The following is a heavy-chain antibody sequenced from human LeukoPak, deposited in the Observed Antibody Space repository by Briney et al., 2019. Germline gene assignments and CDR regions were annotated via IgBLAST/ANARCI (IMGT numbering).Heavy chain of an antibody. J-gene: IGHJ3*02. D-gene: IGHD6-13*01. CDR3: ASCRSGLWQHGDAFDI. V-gene: IGHV4-61*01. CDR2: IYYSGST. Sequence: SESLSLTCTVSVGSVSSGSYYWSWIRQPPGKGLKWIGYIYYSGSTNYNPSLKSRVTISVDTSKNQFSLKLSSVTAADTAVYYCASCRSGLWQHGDAFDIWGQGTMVTVSS. CDR1: VGSVSSGSYY.